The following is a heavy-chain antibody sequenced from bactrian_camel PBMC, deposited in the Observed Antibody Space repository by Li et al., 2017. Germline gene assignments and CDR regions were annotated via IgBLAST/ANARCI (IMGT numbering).Heavy chain of an antibody. J-gene: IGHJ4*01. D-gene: IGHD7*01. Sequence: QVQLVESGGDLVQPGGSLRLSCVASGFTFSSAFMNWVRQAPGKGLEWVSRISPDGKNTAYADSVKGRFTTSRDRATNTLTLRMDNLSPEDTATYYCMPDLCWVPPSGGGAYRNKYRGQGTQVTVS. V-gene: IGHV3-2*01. CDR2: ISPDGKNT. CDR1: GFTFSSAF. CDR3: MPDLCWVPPSGGGAYRNKY.